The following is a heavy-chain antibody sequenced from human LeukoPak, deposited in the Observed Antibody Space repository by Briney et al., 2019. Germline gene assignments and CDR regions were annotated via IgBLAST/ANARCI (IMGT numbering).Heavy chain of an antibody. D-gene: IGHD2-21*02. CDR3: AKDLERHIVVVTASAVDY. Sequence: GGSLRLSCAASGFTFSSYGMHWVRQAPGKGLEWVAFIRYDGSNKYYADSVKGRFTISRDNSKNTLYLQMNSLRAEDTAVYYCAKDLERHIVVVTASAVDYWGQGTQVTVSS. V-gene: IGHV3-30*02. J-gene: IGHJ4*02. CDR2: IRYDGSNK. CDR1: GFTFSSYG.